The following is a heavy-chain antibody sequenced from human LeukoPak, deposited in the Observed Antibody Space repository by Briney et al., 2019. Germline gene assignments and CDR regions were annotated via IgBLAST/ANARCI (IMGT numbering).Heavy chain of an antibody. CDR2: IDHTGRS. CDR1: GGSFSGHY. J-gene: IGHJ5*01. CDR3: ARGENSGSYFSYFDS. D-gene: IGHD3-10*01. V-gene: IGHV4-34*01. Sequence: PSETLSLTCAVYGGSFSGHYWTWIRQPPGKGLEWTGEIDHTGRSTYNPSLTSRVTISKDSSKNQFSLSLGSVIAADTAVYFCARGENSGSYFSYFDSWAQGTPVTVSS.